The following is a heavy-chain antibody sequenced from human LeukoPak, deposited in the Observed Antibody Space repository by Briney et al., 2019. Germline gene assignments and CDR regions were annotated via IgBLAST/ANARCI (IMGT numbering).Heavy chain of an antibody. V-gene: IGHV3-74*01. J-gene: IGHJ5*02. CDR1: GFTFSTYW. D-gene: IGHD1-26*01. CDR3: TNAREA. CDR2: ISNDGSYT. Sequence: TGGSLRLSCAASGFTFSTYWMHWVRQGPGKGLVWVSRISNDGSYTDYADSVKGRFTISRDNAKNTLYLQMTSLRVDDTAVYYCTNAREAWGQGTLVTVSS.